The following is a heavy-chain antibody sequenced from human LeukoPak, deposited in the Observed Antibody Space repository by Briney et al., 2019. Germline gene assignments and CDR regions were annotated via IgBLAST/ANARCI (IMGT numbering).Heavy chain of an antibody. CDR3: AKAFDDYFFDY. Sequence: QPGGSLTLSCAASGFTFNTYAMSWVRQAPVKGLEWVSCIGGSGSSTYYAGSVKGWFAISRDNSKNTLYLQMDSLTAEDTATYYCAKAFDDYFFDYWGQGTLVAVSS. D-gene: IGHD2-21*02. V-gene: IGHV3-23*01. CDR1: GFTFNTYA. J-gene: IGHJ4*02. CDR2: IGGSGSST.